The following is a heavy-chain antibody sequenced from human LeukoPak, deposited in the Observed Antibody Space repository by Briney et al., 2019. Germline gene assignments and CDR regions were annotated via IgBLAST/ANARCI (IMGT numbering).Heavy chain of an antibody. V-gene: IGHV1-69*13. J-gene: IGHJ4*02. Sequence: SVKVSCKASGGTFSSYAISWVRQAPGQGLEWMGGIIPIFGTANYAQKFQGRVTITADESTSTAYMELSSLRSEDTAVYYCARVLGYYDSSGYLDYWGQGTLVTVSS. CDR3: ARVLGYYDSSGYLDY. CDR1: GGTFSSYA. CDR2: IIPIFGTA. D-gene: IGHD3-22*01.